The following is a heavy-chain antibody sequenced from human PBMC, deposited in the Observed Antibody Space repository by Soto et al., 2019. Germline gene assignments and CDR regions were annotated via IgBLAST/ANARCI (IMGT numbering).Heavy chain of an antibody. Sequence: EVQLLESGGGLVQPRGSLRLSCAASGFTFSSYAMSWVRQAPGKGLEWVSAISNSGGSTNYADSVKGRFTISRDNSKNTLYLQMNSLRAEDTAVYYCAKDIVVWELPYYFDYWGQGTLVTVSS. V-gene: IGHV3-23*01. J-gene: IGHJ4*02. CDR3: AKDIVVWELPYYFDY. CDR2: ISNSGGST. CDR1: GFTFSSYA. D-gene: IGHD1-26*01.